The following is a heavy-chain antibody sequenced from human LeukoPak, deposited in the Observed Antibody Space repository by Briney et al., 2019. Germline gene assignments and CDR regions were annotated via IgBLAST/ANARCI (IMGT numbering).Heavy chain of an antibody. V-gene: IGHV3-30*18. J-gene: IGHJ4*02. D-gene: IGHD2-21*02. CDR3: AKVWVTASTFDY. CDR1: GFTFSSYG. CDR2: ISYDGSNK. Sequence: GGSLRLSCAASGFTFSSYGMQWVRQAPGKGLGRVAVISYDGSNKYYADSVKGRFTISRDNSKNTLYLQMNRLRAEDTTVYYCAKVWVTASTFDYWGQGTLVTVSS.